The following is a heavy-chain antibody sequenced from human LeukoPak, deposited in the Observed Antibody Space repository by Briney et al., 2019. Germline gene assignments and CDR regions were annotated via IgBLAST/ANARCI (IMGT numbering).Heavy chain of an antibody. CDR1: VYTFTSYG. CDR2: IIPIFGTA. V-gene: IGHV1-69*06. D-gene: IGHD3-22*01. Sequence: SVKVSCKASVYTFTSYGISWVRQAPGQGLEWMGGIIPIFGTANHAQKFQGRVTITADKSTSTAYMELSSLRSEDTAVYYCARDGDYYYDSSGYQGYWGQGTLVTVSS. J-gene: IGHJ4*02. CDR3: ARDGDYYYDSSGYQGY.